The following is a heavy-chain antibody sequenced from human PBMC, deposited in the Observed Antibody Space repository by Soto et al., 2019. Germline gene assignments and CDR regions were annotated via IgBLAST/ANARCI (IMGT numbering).Heavy chain of an antibody. V-gene: IGHV3-23*01. Sequence: DVQLLESGGGLVQPGGSLGLSCAASGFTISSHAMSWVRQAPGKGLEWVSLISGSGGRTYFADSVKGRFTISRDNSKNTMYLKMNSLRVEDTAVYYCAKVDTVAGTSPCDSWGKGILVTVSS. J-gene: IGHJ4*02. D-gene: IGHD6-19*01. CDR3: AKVDTVAGTSPCDS. CDR2: ISGSGGRT. CDR1: GFTISSHA.